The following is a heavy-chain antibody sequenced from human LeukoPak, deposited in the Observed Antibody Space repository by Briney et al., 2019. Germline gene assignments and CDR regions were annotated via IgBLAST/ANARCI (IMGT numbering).Heavy chain of an antibody. CDR1: GGTFSSYA. CDR3: ARGGYYDSSGYDTFDY. D-gene: IGHD3-22*01. J-gene: IGHJ4*02. Sequence: SVKVSCKASGGTFSSYAISWVRQAPGQGLEWMGGIIPIFGTANYAQKFQGRVTITADESTSTAYMELSSLRSEDTAVYYCARGGYYDSSGYDTFDYWGQGTLVTVSS. CDR2: IIPIFGTA. V-gene: IGHV1-69*13.